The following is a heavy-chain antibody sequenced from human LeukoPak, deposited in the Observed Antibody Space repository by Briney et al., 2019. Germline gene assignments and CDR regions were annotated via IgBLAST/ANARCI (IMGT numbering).Heavy chain of an antibody. Sequence: ASVKVSCKPAGYNFPAYFIHWVRQAPGQGLEWMGRINPNGGDTNYAQKFQGRVTMASDTCISTAYMELNSLMSDDTAVYYCVRVGFTTSWSNFDYWGQGTLVTVSS. J-gene: IGHJ4*02. CDR1: GYNFPAYF. CDR2: INPNGGDT. D-gene: IGHD2-2*01. CDR3: VRVGFTTSWSNFDY. V-gene: IGHV1-2*06.